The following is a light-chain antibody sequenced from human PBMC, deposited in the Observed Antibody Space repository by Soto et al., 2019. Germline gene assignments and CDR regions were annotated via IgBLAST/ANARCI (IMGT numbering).Light chain of an antibody. CDR3: QHYNSYSEA. J-gene: IGKJ1*01. CDR1: QTISSW. Sequence: DIQMTQSPSTLSGSVGDRVTITCRASQTISSWLAWYQQKPGKAPMLLIYKASTLKSEVPSRFSGSGSGTEFTLTISSLQPDDFATYYCQHYNSYSEAFGQGTKVDIK. CDR2: KAS. V-gene: IGKV1-5*03.